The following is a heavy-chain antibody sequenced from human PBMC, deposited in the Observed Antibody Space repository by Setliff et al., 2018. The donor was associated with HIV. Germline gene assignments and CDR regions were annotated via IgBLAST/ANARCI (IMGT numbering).Heavy chain of an antibody. J-gene: IGHJ5*02. V-gene: IGHV4-59*08. CDR2: IDYSGST. CDR3: AKRTFGSGRLDP. D-gene: IGHD3-16*01. Sequence: SETLSLTCTVSGGSISEYYWSWIRQPPGKGLEWIGYIDYSGSTNYNPSLKSRVTISMDTSKNQFSLNLNSVTATDTAVYYCAKRTFGSGRLDPWGQGTLVTVS. CDR1: GGSISEYY.